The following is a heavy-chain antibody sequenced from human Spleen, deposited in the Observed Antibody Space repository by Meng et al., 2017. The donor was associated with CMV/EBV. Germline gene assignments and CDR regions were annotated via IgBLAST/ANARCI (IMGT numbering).Heavy chain of an antibody. D-gene: IGHD1-26*01. CDR3: AKVLRDAFKTGDIVGATSGAFDI. CDR2: IRSGGNSGSII. CDR1: GFTLRSYE. Sequence: GGSLRLSCAASGFTLRSYEMNWVRQAPGKGLEWVSYIRSGGNSGSIIYYADSVKGRFTISRDNSKNTLYLQMNSLRAEDTAVYYCAKVLRDAFKTGDIVGATSGAFDIWGQGTMVTVSS. V-gene: IGHV3-48*03. J-gene: IGHJ3*02.